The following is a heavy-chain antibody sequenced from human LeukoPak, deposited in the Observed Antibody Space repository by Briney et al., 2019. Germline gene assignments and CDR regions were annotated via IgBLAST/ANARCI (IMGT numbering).Heavy chain of an antibody. V-gene: IGHV4-34*01. CDR3: ARAPLTTATSDYFDL. D-gene: IGHD4-17*01. J-gene: IGHJ4*02. Sequence: SETLSLTCAIYDASFSGYYWSWICQPPGKGLEWIGEIHPSGSPSYNPSLESRLTLSVDTSKNQLSLRLTSVTAADTAVYYCARAPLTTATSDYFDLWGLGTLVTVSS. CDR1: DASFSGYY. CDR2: IHPSGSP.